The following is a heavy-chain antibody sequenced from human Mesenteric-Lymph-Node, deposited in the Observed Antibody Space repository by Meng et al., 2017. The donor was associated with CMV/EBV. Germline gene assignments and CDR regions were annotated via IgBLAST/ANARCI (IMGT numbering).Heavy chain of an antibody. CDR1: RYTFTGYY. D-gene: IGHD1-26*01. V-gene: IGHV1-2*02. CDR2: INPNSGGT. CDR3: ARSGFSGSYYFDY. J-gene: IGHJ4*02. Sequence: ASVKVSCKASRYTFTGYYMHWVRQAPGQGLEWMGWINPNSGGTNYAQKFQGRVTMTRDTSISTAYMELSSLRSEDTAVYYCARSGFSGSYYFDYWGQGTLVTVSS.